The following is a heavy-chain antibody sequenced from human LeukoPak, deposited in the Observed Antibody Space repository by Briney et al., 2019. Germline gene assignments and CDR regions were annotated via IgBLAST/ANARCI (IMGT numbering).Heavy chain of an antibody. CDR2: ISYDGSNK. CDR1: GFTFSSYG. CDR3: AKDHKASGWPYDYYVMDV. J-gene: IGHJ6*02. D-gene: IGHD6-19*01. Sequence: GRSLRLSCAASGFTFSSYGMHWVRQAPGKGLEWVAVISYDGSNKYNADSVKGRFTISRDNSKNTLYLQMNSLRAEDTAVYYCAKDHKASGWPYDYYVMDVWGQGTTVTVSS. V-gene: IGHV3-30*18.